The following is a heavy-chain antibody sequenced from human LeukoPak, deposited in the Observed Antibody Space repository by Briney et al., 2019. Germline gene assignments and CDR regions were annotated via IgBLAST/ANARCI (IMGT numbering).Heavy chain of an antibody. J-gene: IGHJ4*02. CDR1: GSIFSDYY. Sequence: GGSLRLSCAASGSIFSDYYMRWIRQAPGKGREWVSYISSSGSSIYYAVSVKGRFTISRDNAKNSLYLQMNSLRAEDTAVYYCARDSGGTYRFFDYWGQGTLVTVSS. CDR2: ISSSGSSI. CDR3: ARDSGGTYRFFDY. D-gene: IGHD3-10*01. V-gene: IGHV3-11*01.